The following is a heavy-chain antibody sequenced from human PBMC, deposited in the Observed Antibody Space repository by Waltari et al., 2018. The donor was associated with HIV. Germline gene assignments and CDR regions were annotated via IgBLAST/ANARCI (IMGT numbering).Heavy chain of an antibody. V-gene: IGHV4-38-2*01. CDR2: SHHGGDR. D-gene: IGHD5-12*01. Sequence: QVLLQESGPGLVKPSETLSLKCAVSGYSISSGFYWGWIRQPSGTGLEWSGSSHHGGDRYPRPTLQSRVTLSVDPSKSHVSLKLWSVTAADASGYYCARARGHSYGSDEGLDYWGQGTLVTVSS. CDR1: GYSISSGFY. J-gene: IGHJ4*02. CDR3: ARARGHSYGSDEGLDY.